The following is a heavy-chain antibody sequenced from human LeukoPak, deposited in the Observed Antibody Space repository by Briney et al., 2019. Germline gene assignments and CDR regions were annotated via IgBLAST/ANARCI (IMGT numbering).Heavy chain of an antibody. D-gene: IGHD3-22*01. CDR1: GESFSGYY. V-gene: IGHV4-34*01. CDR2: INHSGST. Sequence: SETLSLTCAVYGESFSGYYWSWIRQPPGKGLEWIGEINHSGSTNYNPSLKSRVTISVDTSKNQFSLKVSSVTDAETAVYYCARGVARTYYSDTSGYAAADYWGQGTLVTVSS. J-gene: IGHJ4*02. CDR3: ARGVARTYYSDTSGYAAADY.